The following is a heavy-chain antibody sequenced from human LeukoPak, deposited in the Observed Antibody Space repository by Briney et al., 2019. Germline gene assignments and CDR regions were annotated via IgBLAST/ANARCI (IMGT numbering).Heavy chain of an antibody. CDR3: ARRLPPQNGNDAFDI. CDR1: GGSISSFY. D-gene: IGHD1-1*01. J-gene: IGHJ3*02. CDR2: ISYSGST. V-gene: IGHV4-59*08. Sequence: SETLSPTCTVPGGSISSFYWSWIRQPPGKGLEWIGYISYSGSTNYNPSLKSRVTISVDTSKNQFSLKLSSVTAADTAVYYCARRLPPQNGNDAFDIWGQGTMVTVSS.